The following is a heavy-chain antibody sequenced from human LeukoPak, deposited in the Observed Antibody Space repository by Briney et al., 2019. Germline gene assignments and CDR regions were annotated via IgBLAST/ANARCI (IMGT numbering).Heavy chain of an antibody. CDR2: IYHSGST. Sequence: PSETLSLTCAVSGGSISSSNWWSWVRQPPGKGLEWIGEIYHSGSTNYNPSLKSRVTISVDKSKNQFSLKLSSVTAADTAVYYCARVVSVGARTSSDYWGQGTLVTVSS. V-gene: IGHV4-4*02. D-gene: IGHD1-26*01. J-gene: IGHJ4*02. CDR3: ARVVSVGARTSSDY. CDR1: GGSISSSNW.